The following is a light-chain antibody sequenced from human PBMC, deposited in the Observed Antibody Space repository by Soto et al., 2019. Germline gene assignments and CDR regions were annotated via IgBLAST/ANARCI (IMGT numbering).Light chain of an antibody. J-gene: IGLJ1*01. CDR1: SSNIGSNY. V-gene: IGLV1-47*01. CDR3: AAWDDSLSGYV. Sequence: QSVLTQPPSASGTPGQRGTIACSGSSSNIGSNYVYWYQQLPGTAPKLLIYRNNQRHSGAPDRFSGSKSGTSASLAISGLRSEDEADYYCAAWDDSLSGYVFGTGTKLTVL. CDR2: RNN.